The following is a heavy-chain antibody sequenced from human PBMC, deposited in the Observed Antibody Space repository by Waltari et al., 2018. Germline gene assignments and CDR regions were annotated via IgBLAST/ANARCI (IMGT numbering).Heavy chain of an antibody. D-gene: IGHD5-18*01. J-gene: IGHJ6*02. CDR3: ATGYNYGSGGMDV. CDR1: GYILNELS. Sequence: QVQLIQSGAEVKKPGASVKVSCKVSGYILNELSMHWVRQAPGKGLEWMGGFDPEDGEAINAQKFQGRVTRTEDTPTDTAYMEVSSLRSEDTAVYYCATGYNYGSGGMDVWGQGTTVTVSS. CDR2: FDPEDGEA. V-gene: IGHV1-24*01.